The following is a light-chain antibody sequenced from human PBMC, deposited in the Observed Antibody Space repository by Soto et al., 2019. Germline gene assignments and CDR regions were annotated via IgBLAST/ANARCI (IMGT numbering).Light chain of an antibody. J-gene: IGKJ1*01. V-gene: IGKV3-20*01. CDR2: ATS. CDR3: QQYVRAPV. CDR1: QSVRSN. Sequence: EIVLTQSPATLSVSPVEGASLSCRASQSVRSNLAWYQQRPGQVPRLLFYATSTRVICVPDRFTGMGSGKDCTLSISRLEPEDFAVSYCQQYVRAPVFGQGTRWIS.